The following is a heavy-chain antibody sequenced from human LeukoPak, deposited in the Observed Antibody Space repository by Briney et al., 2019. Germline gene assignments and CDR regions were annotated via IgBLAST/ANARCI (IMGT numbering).Heavy chain of an antibody. D-gene: IGHD3-22*01. J-gene: IGHJ4*02. CDR1: GYTFTSYY. Sequence: GASVKVSCKASGYTFTSYYMHWVRQAPGQGLEWMGIINPSGGSTSYAQKLQGRVTMTTDTSTSTAYMELRSLRSDDTAVYYCARDLRRYYYDSSGFGVYFDYWGQGTLVTVSS. CDR3: ARDLRRYYYDSSGFGVYFDY. V-gene: IGHV1-46*01. CDR2: INPSGGST.